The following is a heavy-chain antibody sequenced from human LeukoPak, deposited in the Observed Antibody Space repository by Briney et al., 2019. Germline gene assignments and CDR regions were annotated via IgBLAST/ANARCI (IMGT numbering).Heavy chain of an antibody. D-gene: IGHD2-2*01. Sequence: PSETLSLTCAVYGGSLSGYSWSWIRQPPGKGLEWIGEINHSGSTNYNPSLKSRVTISADTSMNQFSLKLSAVTAADTAFYYCARVPGRPADVFDHWGQGTLVTVSS. CDR2: INHSGST. V-gene: IGHV4-34*01. CDR3: ARVPGRPADVFDH. J-gene: IGHJ4*02. CDR1: GGSLSGYS.